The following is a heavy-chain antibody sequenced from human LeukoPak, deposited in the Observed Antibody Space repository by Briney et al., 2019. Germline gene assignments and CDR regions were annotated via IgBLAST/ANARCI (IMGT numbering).Heavy chain of an antibody. CDR3: ATLPLYGGNSRLG. J-gene: IGHJ1*01. D-gene: IGHD4-23*01. CDR2: ISSGSSTI. CDR1: GFTFSSYS. Sequence: GGSLRLSCAASGFTFSSYSMNWVRQAPGKGLEWVSYISSGSSTIYYADSVKGRFTISRDNAKNSLYLQMNSLRAEDTAVYYCATLPLYGGNSRLGWGQGTLVTVSS. V-gene: IGHV3-48*04.